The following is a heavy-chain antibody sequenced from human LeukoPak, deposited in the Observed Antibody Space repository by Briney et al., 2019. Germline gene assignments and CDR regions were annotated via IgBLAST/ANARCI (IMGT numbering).Heavy chain of an antibody. CDR3: AREEYQLLFRTFYFDY. D-gene: IGHD2-2*01. Sequence: SETLSLTCTVSGGSISSSSYYWGWIRQPPGKGLEWIGSIYYSGSTYYNPSLKSRVTISVDTSKNQFSLKLSSVTAADTAVYYCAREEYQLLFRTFYFDYWGQGTLVTVSS. CDR1: GGSISSSSYY. J-gene: IGHJ4*02. CDR2: IYYSGST. V-gene: IGHV4-39*02.